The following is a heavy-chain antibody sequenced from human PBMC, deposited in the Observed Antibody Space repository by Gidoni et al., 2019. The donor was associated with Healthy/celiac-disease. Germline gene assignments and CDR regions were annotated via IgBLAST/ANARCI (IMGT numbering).Heavy chain of an antibody. D-gene: IGHD4-17*01. CDR1: GTACSSYW. Sequence: EVQLVESGGGLVQPVGSLRVSCADSGTACSSYWMHWVRQAPGKGLVWVSRINSDGSSTSYADSVKGRFTISRDNAKNTLYLQMNSLRAEDTAVYYCARKGLYGDSVDDWGQGTLVTVSS. CDR2: INSDGSST. V-gene: IGHV3-74*01. J-gene: IGHJ4*02. CDR3: ARKGLYGDSVDD.